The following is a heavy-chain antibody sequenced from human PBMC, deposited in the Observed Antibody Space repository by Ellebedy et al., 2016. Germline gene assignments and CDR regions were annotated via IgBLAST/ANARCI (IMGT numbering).Heavy chain of an antibody. V-gene: IGHV3-23*01. Sequence: GESLKISXAPSGLTVSSFFMGWVRQAPGKGLEWVSTMRGDGAKTHLADSVKGRFTMSRDIPKNTVYLQMNRLRAEDTAVYYCAKSPRCTNGVCYFDYWGQGTLVTVSS. CDR3: AKSPRCTNGVCYFDY. J-gene: IGHJ4*02. CDR2: MRGDGAKT. D-gene: IGHD2-8*01. CDR1: GLTVSSFF.